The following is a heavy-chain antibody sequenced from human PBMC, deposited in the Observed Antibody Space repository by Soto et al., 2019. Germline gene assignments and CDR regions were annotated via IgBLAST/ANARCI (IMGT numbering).Heavy chain of an antibody. J-gene: IGHJ4*02. CDR2: VSFDGRNK. CDR3: ARDGDVNTGFGKDY. V-gene: IGHV3-30*03. CDR1: GFNFNDYA. Sequence: QVQLVESGGGVVQPGQSVRLSCAASGFNFNDYAMHWVRQAPGKGLEWVAVVSFDGRNKFYADSVKGRFTISRDSSKNTLYLQMTSLSAEDTAMYYCARDGDVNTGFGKDYWGQGTLVTVSS. D-gene: IGHD3-16*01.